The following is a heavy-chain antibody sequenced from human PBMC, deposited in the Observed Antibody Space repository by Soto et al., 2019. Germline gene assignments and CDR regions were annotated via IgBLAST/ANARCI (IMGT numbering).Heavy chain of an antibody. V-gene: IGHV1-18*01. D-gene: IGHD4-17*01. CDR1: GYTFTSYG. Sequence: QVQLVQSGAEVKKPGASVKVSCKASGYTFTSYGISWVRQAPGQGLEWMGWISAYNGNTNYAQKLQGRVTMTTDTSTSTAYMELRSLRSDDTAVYYCVRIHSTVTGVIRDLYYFDYWGQGTLVTVSS. J-gene: IGHJ4*02. CDR3: VRIHSTVTGVIRDLYYFDY. CDR2: ISAYNGNT.